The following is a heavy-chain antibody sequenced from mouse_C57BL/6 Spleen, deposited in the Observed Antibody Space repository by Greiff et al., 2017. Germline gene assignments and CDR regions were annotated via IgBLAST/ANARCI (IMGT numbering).Heavy chain of an antibody. CDR1: GYTFTDYN. D-gene: IGHD3-3*01. J-gene: IGHJ2*01. CDR2: INPNNGGT. V-gene: IGHV1-18*01. Sequence: DVQLQESGPELVKPGASVKIPCKASGYTFTDYNMDWVKQSHGKSLEWIGDINPNNGGTIYNQKFKGKATLTVDKSSSTAYMELRSLTSEDTAVYYCARLGADSGGYFDYWGQGTTLTVSS. CDR3: ARLGADSGGYFDY.